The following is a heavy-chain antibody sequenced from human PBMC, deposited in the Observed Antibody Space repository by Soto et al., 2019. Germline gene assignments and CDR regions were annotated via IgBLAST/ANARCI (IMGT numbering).Heavy chain of an antibody. J-gene: IGHJ4*02. Sequence: GGSLRLSCAASGFTFSSYAMSWVRQAPGKGLEWVSAISGSGGSTYYADSVKGRFTISRDNSKNTLYLQMNSLRAEDTAVYYCAKDRFGPSMVRGVILIFDYWGQGTLVTVSS. D-gene: IGHD3-10*01. CDR2: ISGSGGST. CDR1: GFTFSSYA. CDR3: AKDRFGPSMVRGVILIFDY. V-gene: IGHV3-23*01.